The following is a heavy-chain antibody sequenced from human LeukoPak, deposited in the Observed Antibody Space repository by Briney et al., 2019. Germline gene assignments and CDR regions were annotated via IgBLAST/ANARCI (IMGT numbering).Heavy chain of an antibody. V-gene: IGHV5-51*01. CDR2: IYPGDSET. D-gene: IGHD1-26*01. Sequence: GESLKISCKGSGYSFTNYWVGWVRQMPGKGLEWMGIIYPGDSETRYSPSFQGQVTISADKSITTAYLQWSSLKASDTAMYYCARVDSGGYLRAFDIWGQGTMVTVSS. CDR3: ARVDSGGYLRAFDI. J-gene: IGHJ3*02. CDR1: GYSFTNYW.